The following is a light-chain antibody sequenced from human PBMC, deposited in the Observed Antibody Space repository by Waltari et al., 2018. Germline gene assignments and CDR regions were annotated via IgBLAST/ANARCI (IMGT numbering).Light chain of an antibody. CDR2: SVF. Sequence: EIVMTLSLPTLSLSPGETATLSCRASQSVGNYLAWYHQKPGQAPKLLVHSVFFRATGIPDRFSGSGSGTDFTLTINSLEPEDVGVYHCQQYNDLLPTFGQGTKVEIK. CDR1: QSVGNY. V-gene: IGKV3-11*01. CDR3: QQYNDLLPT. J-gene: IGKJ1*01.